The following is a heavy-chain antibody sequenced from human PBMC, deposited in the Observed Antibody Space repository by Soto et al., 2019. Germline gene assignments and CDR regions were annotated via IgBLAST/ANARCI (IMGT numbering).Heavy chain of an antibody. J-gene: IGHJ3*02. CDR1: GFTFSDYY. CDR2: ISSSGSTI. V-gene: IGHV3-11*01. Sequence: GGSLRLSCAASGFTFSDYYMSWIRQAPGKGLEWVSYISSSGSTIYYADSVKGRFTISRDNAKNSLYLQMNSLRAEDTAVYYCARDQVAVAGDAFDIWGQGTMVTVSS. D-gene: IGHD6-19*01. CDR3: ARDQVAVAGDAFDI.